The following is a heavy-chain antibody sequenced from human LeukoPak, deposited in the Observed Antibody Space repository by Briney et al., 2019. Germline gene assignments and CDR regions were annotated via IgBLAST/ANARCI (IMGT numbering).Heavy chain of an antibody. CDR1: GGSFSGYH. J-gene: IGHJ4*02. CDR2: IYYSGST. V-gene: IGHV4-34*01. CDR3: ARDGSEASYYYDSSGYYYAY. D-gene: IGHD3-22*01. Sequence: PSETLSLTCAVYGGSFSGYHWSWIRQPPGKGLEWIGSIYYSGSTYYNPSLKSRVTISVDTSKNQFSLKLSSVTAADTAVYYCARDGSEASYYYDSSGYYYAYWGQGTLVTVSS.